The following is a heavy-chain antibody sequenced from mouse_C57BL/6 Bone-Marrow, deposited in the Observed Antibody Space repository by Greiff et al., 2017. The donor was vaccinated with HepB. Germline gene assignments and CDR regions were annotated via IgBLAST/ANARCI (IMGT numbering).Heavy chain of an antibody. V-gene: IGHV2-2*01. CDR2: IWSGGST. D-gene: IGHD2-5*01. Sequence: QVQLQQSGPGLVQPSQSLSITCTVSGFSLTSYGVHWVRQSPGKGLEWLGVIWSGGSTDYNAAFISRLSISKDNSKSQVFFKMNSLQADDTAIYYCAREGVTTGYWSSMSGAQGPRSPSPQ. J-gene: IGHJ1*03. CDR1: GFSLTSYG. CDR3: AREGVTTGYWSSMS.